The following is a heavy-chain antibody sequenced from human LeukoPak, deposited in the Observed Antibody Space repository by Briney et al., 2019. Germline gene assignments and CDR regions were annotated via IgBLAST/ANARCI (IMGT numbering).Heavy chain of an antibody. CDR1: GVSISSYY. V-gene: IGHV4-59*01. CDR2: IYYSGST. J-gene: IGHJ4*02. Sequence: PSETLSLTCTVSGVSISSYYWSWIRQPPGKGLELIGYIYYSGSTNYNPSLKSRVTISVDTSKNQLSLKLSSVTAADTAVYYCAREWDDYGDHDYWGQGTLVTVPS. D-gene: IGHD4-17*01. CDR3: AREWDDYGDHDY.